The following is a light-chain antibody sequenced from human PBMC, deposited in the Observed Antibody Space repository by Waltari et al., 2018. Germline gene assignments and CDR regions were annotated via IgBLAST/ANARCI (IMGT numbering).Light chain of an antibody. Sequence: EIILTQSPAILSLSPGERATLSCRASQSVSSNLAWYQLKPGQAPRLLISGVSNRATGIPDRFSGSGSVTGFTLTISSLEPEDFAFYFCQHYSHWPWTFGQGTKVE. CDR3: QHYSHWPWT. V-gene: IGKV3-11*01. J-gene: IGKJ1*01. CDR2: GVS. CDR1: QSVSSN.